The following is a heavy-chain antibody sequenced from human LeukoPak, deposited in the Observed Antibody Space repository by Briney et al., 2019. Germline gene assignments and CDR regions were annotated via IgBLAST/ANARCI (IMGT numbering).Heavy chain of an antibody. V-gene: IGHV4-61*01. Sequence: SETLSLTCAVSGGSLSSAHGWSWIRQPPGKGLEWIGYSQNSGCTNCNPSLKSRVTISVDTSKNQFSLKLSSVTAADTAVYYCARDYSESLDYWGQGTLVTVSS. CDR2: SQNSGCT. D-gene: IGHD1-14*01. J-gene: IGHJ4*02. CDR3: ARDYSESLDY. CDR1: GGSLSSAHG.